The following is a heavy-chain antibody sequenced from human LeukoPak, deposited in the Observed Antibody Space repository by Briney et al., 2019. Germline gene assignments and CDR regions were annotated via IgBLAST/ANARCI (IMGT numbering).Heavy chain of an antibody. CDR2: IYPRGST. V-gene: IGHV4-30-2*01. CDR1: GGSISSGSYS. D-gene: IGHD2-2*01. CDR3: ARSGSTSCPTCAFDI. J-gene: IGHJ3*02. Sequence: SETLSLTCAVSGGSISSGSYSWSWIRQPPGKGLEWIGYIYPRGSTYYNPSLKSRVILSLDKSANQFSLNLSSVTAADTAVYYCARSGSTSCPTCAFDIWGQGTMVTVSS.